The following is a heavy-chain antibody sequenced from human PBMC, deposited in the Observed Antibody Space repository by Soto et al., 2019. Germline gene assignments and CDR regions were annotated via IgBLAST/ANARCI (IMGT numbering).Heavy chain of an antibody. CDR1: GGSISSYY. J-gene: IGHJ6*02. D-gene: IGHD6-19*01. CDR3: ARVGPPVAVYGMDV. Sequence: CTVSGGSISSYYWSWIRQPPGKGLEWIGYIYYSGSTNYNPSLKSRVTISVDTSKNQFSLKLSSVTAADTAVYYCARVGPPVAVYGMDVWGQGTTVTVSS. CDR2: IYYSGST. V-gene: IGHV4-59*01.